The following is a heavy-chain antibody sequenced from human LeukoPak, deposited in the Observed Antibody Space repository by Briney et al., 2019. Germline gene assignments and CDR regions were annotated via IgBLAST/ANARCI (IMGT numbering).Heavy chain of an antibody. CDR3: ARGPPNWGYDY. J-gene: IGHJ4*02. Sequence: ASVKVSCKASGYTFTSYDFNWVRQATGQRPEWMGWMSPNSGDAGYAQKFQDRVTMTRNTSISTAYMELSSLRSDDTAVYYCARGPPNWGYDYWGPGTLVAVSS. CDR2: MSPNSGDA. D-gene: IGHD7-27*01. V-gene: IGHV1-8*01. CDR1: GYTFTSYD.